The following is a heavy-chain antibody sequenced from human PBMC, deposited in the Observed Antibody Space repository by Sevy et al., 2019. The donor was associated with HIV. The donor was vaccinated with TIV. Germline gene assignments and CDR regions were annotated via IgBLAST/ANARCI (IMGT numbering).Heavy chain of an antibody. J-gene: IGHJ4*02. V-gene: IGHV3-48*02. CDR3: ARGSSSMSY. CDR1: GFSFSSYS. CDR2: ISSSSSI. Sequence: GGSLRLSCAASGFSFSSYSMNWVRQAPGKGLEWVSYISSSSSIYYADSVKGRFTISRDNAKSSLYLQINSLRDEDTAVYYCARGSSSMSYWGQGTLVTVSS. D-gene: IGHD6-6*01.